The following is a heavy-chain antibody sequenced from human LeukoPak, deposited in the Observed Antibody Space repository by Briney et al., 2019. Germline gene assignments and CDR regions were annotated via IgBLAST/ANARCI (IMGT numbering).Heavy chain of an antibody. J-gene: IGHJ4*02. CDR3: ATPRFRGYDSGWRDY. V-gene: IGHV3-7*03. CDR2: IKQDGSEK. Sequence: PGGSLRLSCAASGFTFSNAWMSRVRQAPGKGLEWVANIKQDGSEKYYVDSVKGRFTISRDNSKNTLYLQMNSLRAEDTAVYYCATPRFRGYDSGWRDYWGQGTLVTVSS. D-gene: IGHD5-12*01. CDR1: GFTFSNAW.